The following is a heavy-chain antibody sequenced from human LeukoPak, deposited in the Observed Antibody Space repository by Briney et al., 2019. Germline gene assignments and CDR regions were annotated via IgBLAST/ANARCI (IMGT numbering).Heavy chain of an antibody. CDR2: ISYDGSNK. J-gene: IGHJ4*02. CDR1: EFTFSSYA. Sequence: GGSLRLSCAASEFTFSSYAFHWVRQAPGKGLEWVAFISYDGSNKFYADSVKGRFTISRDNSKNTLYLQMNSLRAEDTAVYYCARDLGPTYCILDYWGQGTLVTVSS. D-gene: IGHD3-16*01. V-gene: IGHV3-30-3*01. CDR3: ARDLGPTYCILDY.